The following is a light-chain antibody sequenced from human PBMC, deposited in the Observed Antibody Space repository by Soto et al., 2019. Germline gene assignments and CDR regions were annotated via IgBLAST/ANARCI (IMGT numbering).Light chain of an antibody. CDR2: GAS. J-gene: IGKJ2*01. Sequence: EIVMTQSPATLSVSPGERATLSCRASQSVGSNLAWYQQRPGQAPRPLIYGASTRAFGIPPRFSGSGSGTEFTLTISSLHSEDFAVYYCQQYNNWPYTFGRGTKLEIK. V-gene: IGKV3-15*01. CDR1: QSVGSN. CDR3: QQYNNWPYT.